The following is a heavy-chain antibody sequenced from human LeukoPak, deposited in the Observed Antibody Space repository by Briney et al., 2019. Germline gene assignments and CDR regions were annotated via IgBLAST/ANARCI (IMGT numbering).Heavy chain of an antibody. CDR2: IYYSGST. V-gene: IGHV4-59*08. Sequence: PSETLSLTCTVSGGSISSYYWSWIRQPPGKGLEWIGYIYYSGSTNYNPPLKSQVTISVDTSKNQLSLKLSSVTAADTAVYFCARRTYYYDSSGYYYYYMDVWGKGTTVTVSS. J-gene: IGHJ6*03. D-gene: IGHD3-22*01. CDR3: ARRTYYYDSSGYYYYYMDV. CDR1: GGSISSYY.